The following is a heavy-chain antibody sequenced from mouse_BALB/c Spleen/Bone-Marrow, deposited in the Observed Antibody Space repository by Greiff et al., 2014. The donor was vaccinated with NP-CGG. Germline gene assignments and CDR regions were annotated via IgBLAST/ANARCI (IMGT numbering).Heavy chain of an antibody. CDR1: GFNIKDTY. CDR3: ARLDLFAY. CDR2: IGPANGNT. J-gene: IGHJ3*01. Sequence: VQLQQSGAELVKPGASVKLSCTASGFNIKDTYMHWVKQRPEQGLEWIGRIGPANGNTKYDPKFQGKATITADTSSNTAYLQLSSLTSEDTAVYYCARLDLFAYRGQGTLVTVSA. V-gene: IGHV14-3*02.